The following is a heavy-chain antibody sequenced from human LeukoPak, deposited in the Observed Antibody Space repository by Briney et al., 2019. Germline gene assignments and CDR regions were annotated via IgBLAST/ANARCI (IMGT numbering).Heavy chain of an antibody. CDR2: IRYDGNNK. J-gene: IGHJ4*02. V-gene: IGHV3-30*02. Sequence: GGSLRLSCAASGFTFSSYGMHWVRQAPGKGLEWVAFIRYDGNNKYYADSVKGRFTISRDNSKNTLYLQMNSLRAEDTAVYYCAKDRSITMIVVVPLDYWGQGTLVTVSS. D-gene: IGHD3-22*01. CDR3: AKDRSITMIVVVPLDY. CDR1: GFTFSSYG.